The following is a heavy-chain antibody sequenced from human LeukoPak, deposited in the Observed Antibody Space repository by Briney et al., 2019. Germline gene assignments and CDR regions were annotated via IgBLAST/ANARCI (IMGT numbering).Heavy chain of an antibody. CDR3: ARRSIVVVNWYFDL. J-gene: IGHJ2*01. V-gene: IGHV5-51*01. CDR2: IYPGDSET. Sequence: GESLKISCKGSGYSFTSYWIGWVRPMPGKGLEWMGLIYPGDSETRYSPSFQGQVTISADKSISTAYLQWSSLKASDTAMYYCARRSIVVVNWYFDLWGRGTLVTVSS. D-gene: IGHD3-22*01. CDR1: GYSFTSYW.